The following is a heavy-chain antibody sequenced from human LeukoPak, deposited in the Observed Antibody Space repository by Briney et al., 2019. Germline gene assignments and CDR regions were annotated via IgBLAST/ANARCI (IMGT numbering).Heavy chain of an antibody. V-gene: IGHV3-74*01. Sequence: GGSLRLSCAASGFTFSSYSMNWVRQAPGKGLVWVSRINHDGSSTNYADSVKGRFTISRDNAKNTVHLQMNSLRAEDTAVYYCAKDRYSGYRRPGDYWGQGTLVTVSS. CDR3: AKDRYSGYRRPGDY. D-gene: IGHD5-12*01. CDR1: GFTFSSYS. J-gene: IGHJ4*02. CDR2: INHDGSST.